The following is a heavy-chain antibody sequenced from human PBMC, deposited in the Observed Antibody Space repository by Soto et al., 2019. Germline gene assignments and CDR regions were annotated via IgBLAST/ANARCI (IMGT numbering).Heavy chain of an antibody. CDR1: GFTFSSYA. Sequence: GGSLRLSCAASGFTFSSYAMSWVRQAPGKGLEWVSAISGSGGSTYYADSVKGRFTISRDNSKNTLYLQMNSLRAEDTAVYYCAKDNGITIFGVVNDWYFDLWGRGTLVTVSS. J-gene: IGHJ2*01. CDR2: ISGSGGST. CDR3: AKDNGITIFGVVNDWYFDL. D-gene: IGHD3-3*01. V-gene: IGHV3-23*01.